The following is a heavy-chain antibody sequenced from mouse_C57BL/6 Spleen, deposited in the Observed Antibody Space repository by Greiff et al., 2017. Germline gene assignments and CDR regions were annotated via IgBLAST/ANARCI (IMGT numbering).Heavy chain of an antibody. CDR3: TRSGYDWYFDV. Sequence: EVQLQESGTVLARPGASVKMSCKTSGYTFTSYWMHWVKQRPGQGLEWIGVIYPGNSDTSYNQKFKGKDKLTAHKSARPAYMELSSLANEDSAVYDCTRSGYDWYFDVWGTGTTVTVSS. J-gene: IGHJ1*03. D-gene: IGHD2-2*01. V-gene: IGHV1-5*01. CDR2: IYPGNSDT. CDR1: GYTFTSYW.